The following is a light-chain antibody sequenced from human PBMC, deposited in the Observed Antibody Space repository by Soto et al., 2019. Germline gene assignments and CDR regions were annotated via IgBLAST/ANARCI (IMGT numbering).Light chain of an antibody. V-gene: IGLV1-47*02. CDR1: TSNVGTFY. CDR3: AAWYDNRNAYV. CDR2: LGD. Sequence: QSVLTQPPSASATPGQTCTISCYGSTSNVGTFYVYWYQHLPGTAHKLLIYLGDQRASGVSDRFSGSKSGTSASLAINGLRSDDEADYYCAAWYDNRNAYVVGSGTKLTVL. J-gene: IGLJ1*01.